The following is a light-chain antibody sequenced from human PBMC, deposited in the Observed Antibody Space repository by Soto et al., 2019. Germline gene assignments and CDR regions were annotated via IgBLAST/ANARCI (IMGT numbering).Light chain of an antibody. Sequence: DIQMTQSPSSLSASVGDRVTITCRASQSISTYLNWYQHKPGKAPKVLIYAVSSLQSGVPSRFSGSGSGTDFTLTISCLQSEDFATYYCQQYYSYPSITFGQGTRLEIK. CDR1: QSISTY. CDR2: AVS. V-gene: IGKV1-39*01. J-gene: IGKJ5*01. CDR3: QQYYSYPSIT.